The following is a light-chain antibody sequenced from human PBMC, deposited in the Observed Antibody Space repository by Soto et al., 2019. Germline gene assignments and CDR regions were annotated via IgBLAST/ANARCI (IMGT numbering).Light chain of an antibody. CDR1: QTITNY. V-gene: IGKV1-39*01. J-gene: IGKJ1*01. Sequence: DIQMTQSPSSLSASVGDRVTITCRASQTITNYLNWYQQKPGKAPKLLIYAASTLLSGVPSRFTGGGSGTDFTLTIDSLQPEDFATYFCQQSYSSLLTFGQGTKVEI. CDR3: QQSYSSLLT. CDR2: AAS.